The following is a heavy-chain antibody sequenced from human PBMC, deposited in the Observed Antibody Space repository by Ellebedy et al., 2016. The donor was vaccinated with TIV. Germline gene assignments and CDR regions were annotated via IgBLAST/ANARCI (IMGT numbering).Heavy chain of an antibody. V-gene: IGHV3-9*01. D-gene: IGHD1-26*01. CDR3: AKSHSGSYYYYYYGMDV. Sequence: SLKISXAASEFTFDDYAMHWVRQAPGKGLEWVSGITWSSGEKGYADSVKGRFTISRDNAKKSLYLQMDSLRPEDTAFYYCAKSHSGSYYYYYYGMDVWGQGTTVTVSS. CDR1: EFTFDDYA. J-gene: IGHJ6*02. CDR2: ITWSSGEK.